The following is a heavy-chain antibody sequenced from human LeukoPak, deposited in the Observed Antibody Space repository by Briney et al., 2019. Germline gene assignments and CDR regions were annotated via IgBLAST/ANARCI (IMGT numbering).Heavy chain of an antibody. CDR2: INHSGST. V-gene: IGHV4-34*01. Sequence: SETLSLTCAVYGGSFSGYYWSWIRQPPGKGLEWIGEINHSGSTNYNPSLERRVTISVDTSKNQFLLTLISVTAADTAVYYCARGRQLANYYRYYYGMYVWGQGTTVTVSS. CDR1: GGSFSGYY. D-gene: IGHD6-13*01. CDR3: ARGRQLANYYRYYYGMYV. J-gene: IGHJ6*02.